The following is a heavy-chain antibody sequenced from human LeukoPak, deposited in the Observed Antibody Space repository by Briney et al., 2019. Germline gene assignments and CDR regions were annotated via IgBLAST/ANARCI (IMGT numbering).Heavy chain of an antibody. V-gene: IGHV3-7*03. CDR2: IKQDGSEK. Sequence: GGSLRLSCAASGLTFSNYWMGWVRQAPGKGLEWVANIKQDGSEKNYVDSVKGRFIISRDNAKNSLYLQMNTPRADDTAVYYCARDGFRTGSNWGQGTLVTVSS. D-gene: IGHD3-10*01. CDR3: ARDGFRTGSN. CDR1: GLTFSNYW. J-gene: IGHJ4*02.